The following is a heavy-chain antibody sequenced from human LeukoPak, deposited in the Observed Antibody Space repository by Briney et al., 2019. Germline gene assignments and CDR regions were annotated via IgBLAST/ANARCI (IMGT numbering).Heavy chain of an antibody. J-gene: IGHJ4*02. V-gene: IGHV1-8*01. Sequence: GASVQVSCKASGYTFTSYDINWVRQATGQGLEWMGWMNPNSGNTGYAQKFQGRVTMTRNTSISTAYMELSSLRSEDTAAYYCARGRYCSGGSCYSGVFGYWGQGTLVTVSS. CDR1: GYTFTSYD. D-gene: IGHD2-15*01. CDR2: MNPNSGNT. CDR3: ARGRYCSGGSCYSGVFGY.